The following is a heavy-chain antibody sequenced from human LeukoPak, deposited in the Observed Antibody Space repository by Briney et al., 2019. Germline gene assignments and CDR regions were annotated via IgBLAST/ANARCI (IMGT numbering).Heavy chain of an antibody. CDR2: INPKSGGT. CDR1: GGTFSSYA. CDR3: ARPLGSLKEYWWFDP. V-gene: IGHV1-2*02. D-gene: IGHD2/OR15-2a*01. Sequence: GASAKVSCKASGGTFSSYAISWVRQAPGQGLEWMGWINPKSGGTNYAQNFQGRVTMTRDTSSTTVYMELTRLRSDDTAVYYCARPLGSLKEYWWFDPWGQGTLVTVSS. J-gene: IGHJ5*02.